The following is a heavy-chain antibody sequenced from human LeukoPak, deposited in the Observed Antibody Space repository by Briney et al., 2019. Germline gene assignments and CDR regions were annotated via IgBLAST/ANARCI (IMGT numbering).Heavy chain of an antibody. CDR3: ARSDEKRITMVRGVA. D-gene: IGHD3-10*01. CDR2: INHSGST. J-gene: IGHJ5*02. Sequence: ASETLSLTCAVYGGSFSGYYWSWIRQPPGKGLEWIGEINHSGSTNYNPSLKSRVTISVDTSKNQFSLKLSSVTAADTAVYYCARSDEKRITMVRGVAWGQGTLVTVSS. V-gene: IGHV4-34*01. CDR1: GGSFSGYY.